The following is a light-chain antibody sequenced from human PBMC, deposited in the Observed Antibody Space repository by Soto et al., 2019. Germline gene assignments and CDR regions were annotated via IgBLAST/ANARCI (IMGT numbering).Light chain of an antibody. Sequence: EIVLTQSPGTLSLSTGERATLSCRGSQSVISRNLAWYQQKPGQAPRPLIYGASSRATGIPDRFSGSGSGTDFTLTISRLEPEDFAVYYCQQYGSSPQPITFGQGTRLEIK. V-gene: IGKV3-20*01. CDR2: GAS. CDR3: QQYGSSPQPIT. CDR1: QSVISRN. J-gene: IGKJ5*01.